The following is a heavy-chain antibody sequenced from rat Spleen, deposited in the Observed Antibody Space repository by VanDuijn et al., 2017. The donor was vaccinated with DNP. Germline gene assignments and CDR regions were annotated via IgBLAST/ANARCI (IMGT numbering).Heavy chain of an antibody. J-gene: IGHJ2*01. D-gene: IGHD5-1*01. V-gene: IGHV5-7*01. CDR1: GFTFRNYD. CDR3: ATVVVTGSLDY. Sequence: EVQLVESGGGLVQPGRSMKLSCTASGFTFRNYDMAWVRQAPKKGLEWVATISYDGSSTYYRDSVKGRFTISRDNAKNTLFLQMDSLRSEDMATYYCATVVVTGSLDYWGQGVMVTVSS. CDR2: ISYDGSST.